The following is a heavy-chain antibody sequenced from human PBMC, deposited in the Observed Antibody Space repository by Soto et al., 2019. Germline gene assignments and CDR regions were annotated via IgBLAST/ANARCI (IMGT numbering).Heavy chain of an antibody. CDR2: INAANGDT. J-gene: IGHJ5*02. V-gene: IGHV1-3*01. CDR1: GYTFTSYG. CDR3: VRRHVSATGIDWFDP. D-gene: IGHD6-13*01. Sequence: ASVNVSCKASGYTFTSYGIHWVRQAPGQRLEWMGWINAANGDTKYSPKFQGRVTITRDTSASTAYMELSSLRSEDTAVYYCVRRHVSATGIDWFDPWGQGTLVTSPQ.